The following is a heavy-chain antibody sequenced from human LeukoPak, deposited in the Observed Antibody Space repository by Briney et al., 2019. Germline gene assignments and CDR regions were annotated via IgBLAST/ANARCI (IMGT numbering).Heavy chain of an antibody. D-gene: IGHD1-26*01. CDR3: ARVREIPNWFDP. CDR2: IYHSGST. V-gene: IGHV4-30-2*01. CDR1: GGSISSGGYY. J-gene: IGHJ5*02. Sequence: PSETLSLTCTVSGGSISSGGYYWSWIRQPPGKGLEWIGYIYHSGSTYYNPSLKSRVTISVDTSKNQFSLNLNSVTAADTAVYYCARVREIPNWFDPWGQGTLVTVSS.